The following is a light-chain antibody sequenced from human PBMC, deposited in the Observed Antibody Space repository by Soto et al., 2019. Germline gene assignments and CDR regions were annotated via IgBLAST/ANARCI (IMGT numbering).Light chain of an antibody. CDR3: TSYKPRGIVV. J-gene: IGLJ2*01. CDR1: SSDVGGYNY. Sequence: QSALTQPASVSGSPGQSIIISCTGTSSDVGGYNYVSWYQQHPGKAPKLLISEVSNRPSGVSSRFSGSKSGNTASLNISGLQAEDEADYYCTSYKPRGIVVFGGGTQLTVL. CDR2: EVS. V-gene: IGLV2-14*01.